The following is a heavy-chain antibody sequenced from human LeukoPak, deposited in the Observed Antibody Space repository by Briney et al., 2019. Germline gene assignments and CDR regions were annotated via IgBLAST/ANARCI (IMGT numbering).Heavy chain of an antibody. Sequence: KPSETLSLTCTVFGDSISTFYWSWIRQPAGKGLEWIGHIYTSGSTNYNPSLKSRVTMSVDTSKNQFSLKLSSVTAADTAVYYCARLSTVTTSFDYWGQGTLVTVSS. CDR2: IYTSGST. CDR1: GDSISTFY. CDR3: ARLSTVTTSFDY. V-gene: IGHV4-4*07. J-gene: IGHJ4*02. D-gene: IGHD4-17*01.